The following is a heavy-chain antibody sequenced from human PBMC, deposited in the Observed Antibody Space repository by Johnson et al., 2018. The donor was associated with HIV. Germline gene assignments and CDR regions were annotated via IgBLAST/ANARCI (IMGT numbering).Heavy chain of an antibody. CDR3: ARTRQGAFDI. CDR1: GFTFNSYA. J-gene: IGHJ3*02. CDR2: ISYDGSNT. V-gene: IGHV3-30*14. Sequence: QVQLVESGGGVVQPGRSLRLSCAASGFTFNSYAMHWVRQAPGKGLEWVTLISYDGSNTYYADSVKGRFTISRDNSKNTLYLQMNILRAEDTAVYYCARTRQGAFDIWGQGTMVTVSS.